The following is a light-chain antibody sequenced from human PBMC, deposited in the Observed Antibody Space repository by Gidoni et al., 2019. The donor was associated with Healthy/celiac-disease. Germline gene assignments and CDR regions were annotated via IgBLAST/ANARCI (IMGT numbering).Light chain of an antibody. Sequence: EIVLTQSPANRSLSPGERATISCRASQSVSSYLAWYQQKPGQAPRLLIYDASNRATGIPARFSGSGSGTDFTLTISSLEPEDFAVYYCQQRSNWPSYTFGQGTKLEIK. J-gene: IGKJ2*01. CDR3: QQRSNWPSYT. CDR1: QSVSSY. V-gene: IGKV3-11*01. CDR2: DAS.